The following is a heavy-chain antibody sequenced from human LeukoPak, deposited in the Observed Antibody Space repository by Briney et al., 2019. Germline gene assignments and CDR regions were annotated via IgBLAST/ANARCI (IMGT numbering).Heavy chain of an antibody. CDR3: ATQRSGWHYFDY. V-gene: IGHV3-23*01. Sequence: PGGSLRLSCAASGFAFSNYAMSWVRQAPGKGLEWVSSISSSGSSTYYADSVKGRFTISRDNSKNTLFLQMNSLRAEDTAVYYCATQRSGWHYFDYWGQGTLVTVSS. CDR1: GFAFSNYA. CDR2: ISSSGSST. J-gene: IGHJ4*02. D-gene: IGHD6-19*01.